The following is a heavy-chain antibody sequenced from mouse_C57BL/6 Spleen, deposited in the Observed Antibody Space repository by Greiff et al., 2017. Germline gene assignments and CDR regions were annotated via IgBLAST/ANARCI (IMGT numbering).Heavy chain of an antibody. CDR2: ISSGSSTI. J-gene: IGHJ4*01. CDR3: AGGYYYAMDY. V-gene: IGHV5-17*01. CDR1: GFTFSDYG. D-gene: IGHD3-2*02. Sequence: EVNVVESGGGLVKPGGSLKLSCAASGFTFSDYGMHWVRQAPEKGLEWVAYISSGSSTIYYADTVKGRFTISRDNAKNTLFLQMTSLRSEDTAMYYCAGGYYYAMDYWGQGTSVTVSS.